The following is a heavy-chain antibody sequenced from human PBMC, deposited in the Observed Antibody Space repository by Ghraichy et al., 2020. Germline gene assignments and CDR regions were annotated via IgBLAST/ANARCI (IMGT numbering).Heavy chain of an antibody. J-gene: IGHJ4*02. V-gene: IGHV4-30-4*01. CDR3: ARVGRATFGGLIRGPDY. Sequence: SETLSLTCTVSGGSISSGDYYWSWIRQPPGKGLEWIGYIYYSGSTYYNPSLKSRVTISVDTSKNQFSLKLSSVTAADTAVYYCARVGRATFGGLIRGPDYWGQGTLVTVSS. CDR1: GGSISSGDYY. CDR2: IYYSGST. D-gene: IGHD3-16*01.